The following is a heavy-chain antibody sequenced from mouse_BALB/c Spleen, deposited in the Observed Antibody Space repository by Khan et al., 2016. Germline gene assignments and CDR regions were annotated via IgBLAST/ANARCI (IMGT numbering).Heavy chain of an antibody. CDR2: ISSGSSSI. CDR1: GFTFSRFG. CDR3: ARGDY. Sequence: EVELVESGGGLVQPGGSRKLSCAASGFTFSRFGMHWVRQAPEKGLEWVAYISSGSSSIYYADTLKGRFTISRDNPKNALFLHMTRLRSEDTAMYYCARGDYWGQGTTLTVSS. V-gene: IGHV5-17*02. J-gene: IGHJ2*01.